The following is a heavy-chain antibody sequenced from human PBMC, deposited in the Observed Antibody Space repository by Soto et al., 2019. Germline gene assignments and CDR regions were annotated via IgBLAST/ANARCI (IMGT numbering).Heavy chain of an antibody. CDR3: ARKRSSSWYGGTAEYFQH. J-gene: IGHJ1*01. Sequence: SVKVSCKASGGTFSSYAISWVRQAPGQGLEWMGGIIPIFGTANYAQKFQGRVTITADKSTSTAYMELSSLRSEDTAVYYCARKRSSSWYGGTAEYFQHWGHGTLVTVSS. CDR2: IIPIFGTA. D-gene: IGHD6-13*01. CDR1: GGTFSSYA. V-gene: IGHV1-69*06.